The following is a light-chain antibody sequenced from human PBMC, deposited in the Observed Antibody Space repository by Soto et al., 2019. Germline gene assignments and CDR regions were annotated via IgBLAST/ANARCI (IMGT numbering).Light chain of an antibody. CDR2: GAS. CDR3: QQYNNWPLT. V-gene: IGKV3-15*01. Sequence: EIVMTQSPATLSVSPGERATLSCRASQSVSSNLAWYQQKPGQAPRLLIYGASTRATGIPARFSGSGSGTDFTLTISSLHSEDFAVYYCQQYNNWPLTFGGGTKVDI. CDR1: QSVSSN. J-gene: IGKJ4*01.